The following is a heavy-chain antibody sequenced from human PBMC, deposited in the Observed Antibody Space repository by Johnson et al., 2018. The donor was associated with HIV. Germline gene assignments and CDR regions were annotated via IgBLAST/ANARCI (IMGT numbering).Heavy chain of an antibody. V-gene: IGHV3-23*04. CDR2: ISGSGDST. CDR1: GFTFDDYA. J-gene: IGHJ3*02. CDR3: AQEGSSGWYHGLDAFDI. Sequence: EVQLVESGGGLVQPGRSLRLSCAASGFTFDDYAMHWVRQAPGKGLQWVSAISGSGDSTYYADSVKGRFTISKDNSKNTLYLQMNSLRAEDTAVYYCAQEGSSGWYHGLDAFDIWGQGTMVTVSS. D-gene: IGHD6-19*01.